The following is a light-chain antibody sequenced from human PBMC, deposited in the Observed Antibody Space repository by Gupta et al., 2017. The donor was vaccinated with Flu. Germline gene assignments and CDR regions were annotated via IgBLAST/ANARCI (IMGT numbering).Light chain of an antibody. CDR3: QQYEDVPFI. V-gene: IGKV1-33*01. CDR2: DAS. Sequence: PPSLSASVGDRVTITCQTSHDIADYLNWYQHKPGKAPKLLIHDASHLAEGVSSRFTGTGYGKDFTFTITSLQPEDIATYYCQQYEDVPFIFGQGTKLEIK. J-gene: IGKJ2*01. CDR1: HDIADY.